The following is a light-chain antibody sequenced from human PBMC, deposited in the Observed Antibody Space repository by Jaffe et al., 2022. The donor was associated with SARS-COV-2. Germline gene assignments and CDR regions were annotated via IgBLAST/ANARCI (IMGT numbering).Light chain of an antibody. CDR2: EVT. CDR3: SSYASSNTVI. CDR1: SSDVGGYNR. J-gene: IGLJ2*01. V-gene: IGLV2-18*02. Sequence: QSALSQPPSVSASPGQSVTISCAGTSSDVGGYNRVSWYQQPPGTAPKLMIYEVTYRPSGVPDRFSGSKSGNTASLTISGLRAEDEADYYCSSYASSNTVIFGGGTKLTVL.